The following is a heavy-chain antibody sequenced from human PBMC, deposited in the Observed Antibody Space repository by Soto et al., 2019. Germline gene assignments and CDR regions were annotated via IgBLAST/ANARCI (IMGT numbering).Heavy chain of an antibody. J-gene: IGHJ4*02. D-gene: IGHD3-22*01. Sequence: QVQLVQSGAEVKKPGASVKVSCKASGSTFTSYYMHWVRQAPVQGLEWMGIITPSGGSTSYAQKFQGRVTMTRDTSTSTVYMELSSLRSEGTAVYYCARGGIHLSGSSGYDYVDYFDYWGQGTLVTVSS. CDR2: ITPSGGST. CDR3: ARGGIHLSGSSGYDYVDYFDY. V-gene: IGHV1-46*01. CDR1: GSTFTSYY.